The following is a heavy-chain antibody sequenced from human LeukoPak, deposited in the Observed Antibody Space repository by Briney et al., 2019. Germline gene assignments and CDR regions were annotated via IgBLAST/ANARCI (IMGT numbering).Heavy chain of an antibody. CDR2: IYTSXSX. D-gene: IGHD3-16*01. Sequence: SQTLSLTCTVSGGSISSGSYYWSWIRQPAGKGLEWIGRIYTSXSXNYNPSLKSRVTISVDTSKNQFSLKLSSVTAADTAVYYXAGXPKRQGAXGYWGQGTLVTVSS. CDR1: GGSISSGSYY. V-gene: IGHV4-61*02. CDR3: AGXPKRQGAXGY. J-gene: IGHJ4*02.